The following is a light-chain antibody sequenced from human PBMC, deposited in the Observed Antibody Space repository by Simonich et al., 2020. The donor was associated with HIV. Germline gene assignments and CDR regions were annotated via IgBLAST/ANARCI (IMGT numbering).Light chain of an antibody. Sequence: DIVMTQSPDSLAVSLGERATINCKSSRNILYNSNNKNDLAWYKQKPGQPPNLRIYWASTRESVVPDRFSASGSGTDFTLTISSLQAEDVAVYYCQQYYSIPLTFGGGTKVEIK. V-gene: IGKV4-1*01. CDR1: RNILYNSNNKND. CDR2: WAS. CDR3: QQYYSIPLT. J-gene: IGKJ4*01.